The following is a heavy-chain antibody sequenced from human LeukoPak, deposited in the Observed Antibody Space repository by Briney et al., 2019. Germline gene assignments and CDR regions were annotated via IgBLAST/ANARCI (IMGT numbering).Heavy chain of an antibody. J-gene: IGHJ5*02. CDR3: ARQVQYRSGYFPPDP. CDR1: GFTFNTYT. D-gene: IGHD6-19*01. V-gene: IGHV3-7*01. Sequence: GGSLRLSCAASGFTFNTYTMNWVRQAPGKGLEWVANMKGDGSEKHYVDSMKGRFTISRDNAKNSLYLQMNSLTAEDTAVYYCARQVQYRSGYFPPDPWGQGTLVTVSS. CDR2: MKGDGSEK.